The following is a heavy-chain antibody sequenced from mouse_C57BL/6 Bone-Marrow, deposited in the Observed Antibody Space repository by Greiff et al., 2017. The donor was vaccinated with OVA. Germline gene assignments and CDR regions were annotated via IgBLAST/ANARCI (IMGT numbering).Heavy chain of an antibody. CDR3: ARERDFFYY. J-gene: IGHJ2*01. CDR1: GYTFTSYW. D-gene: IGHD3-3*01. Sequence: VQLQQPGAELVMPGASVKLSCKASGYTFTSYWMHWVKQRPGQGLEWIGEIDPSDSYTNYNQKFKGKSTLTVDKSSSTAYMQLSSLTSEESVVYDCARERDFFYYWGQGTTLTVSS. CDR2: IDPSDSYT. V-gene: IGHV1-69*01.